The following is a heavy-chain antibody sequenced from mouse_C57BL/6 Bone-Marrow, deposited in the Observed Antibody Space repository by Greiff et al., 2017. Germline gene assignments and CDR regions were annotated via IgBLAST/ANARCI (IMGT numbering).Heavy chain of an antibody. CDR2: IHPNSGST. CDR1: GYTFTSYW. V-gene: IGHV1-64*01. Sequence: QVQLQQPGAELVKPGASVKLSCKASGYTFTSYWMHWVKQRPGQGLEWIGMIHPNSGSTNYNEKFKSKATLTVDKSSSTAYMQLSSLTSEDSAVYYCARSGVYYYGSSHWYFDVWGTGTTVTVSS. J-gene: IGHJ1*03. D-gene: IGHD1-1*01. CDR3: ARSGVYYYGSSHWYFDV.